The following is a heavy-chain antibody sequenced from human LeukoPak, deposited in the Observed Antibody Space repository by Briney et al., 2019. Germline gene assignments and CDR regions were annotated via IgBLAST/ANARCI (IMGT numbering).Heavy chain of an antibody. CDR1: GASISSYY. J-gene: IGHJ4*02. V-gene: IGHV4-59*12. CDR3: ARVPPAGYFDY. Sequence: SETLSLTCTVSGASISSYYWSWIRQSPGKGLEWIGYIYYSGSTNYNPSLKSRVTISVDTSKNQFSLKLSSVTAADTAVYYCARVPPAGYFDYWGQGTLVTVSS. CDR2: IYYSGST. D-gene: IGHD2-2*01.